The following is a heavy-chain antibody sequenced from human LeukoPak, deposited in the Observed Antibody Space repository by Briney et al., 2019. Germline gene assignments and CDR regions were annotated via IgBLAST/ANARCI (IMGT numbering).Heavy chain of an antibody. J-gene: IGHJ5*02. Sequence: GGSLRLSWAASGFTFSGSAMHWVRQASGKGLEWVGRIRSKANSYATAYAASVKGRFTISRDDSKNTAYLQMNSLRAEDTAVYYCAKVRGSSWPYNWFDPWGQGTLVTVSS. D-gene: IGHD6-13*01. V-gene: IGHV3-73*01. CDR2: IRSKANSYAT. CDR1: GFTFSGSA. CDR3: AKVRGSSWPYNWFDP.